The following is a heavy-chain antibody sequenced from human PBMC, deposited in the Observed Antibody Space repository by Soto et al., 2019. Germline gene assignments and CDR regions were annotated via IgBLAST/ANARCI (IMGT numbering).Heavy chain of an antibody. D-gene: IGHD2-2*01. CDR2: ISGSGGST. CDR1: GFTFSSYA. V-gene: IGHV3-23*01. Sequence: GGSLRLSCAASGFTFSSYAMSWVRQAPGKGLEWVSAISGSGGSTYYADSVKGRFTISRDNSKNTLYLQMNSLRAEDTAVYYCAKDFPRGNIVVVPANDAFDIWGQGTMVTVSS. J-gene: IGHJ3*02. CDR3: AKDFPRGNIVVVPANDAFDI.